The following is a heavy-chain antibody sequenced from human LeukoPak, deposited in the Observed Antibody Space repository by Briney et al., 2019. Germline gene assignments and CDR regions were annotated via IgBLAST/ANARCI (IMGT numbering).Heavy chain of an antibody. D-gene: IGHD1-14*01. CDR1: GFAFSNTG. V-gene: IGHV3-23*01. Sequence: GGSLRLSCAASGFAFSNTGMTWVRQAPGRGLEWVSTISPTGEGTHYADSVKGRFTISRDNSKNTLSLEMNSLRADDTATYYCARDFAGGLDPWGQGTLVTVSS. CDR3: ARDFAGGLDP. CDR2: ISPTGEGT. J-gene: IGHJ5*02.